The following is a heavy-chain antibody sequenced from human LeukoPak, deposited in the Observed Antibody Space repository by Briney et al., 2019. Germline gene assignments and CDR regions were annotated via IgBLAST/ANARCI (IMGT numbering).Heavy chain of an antibody. Sequence: GASVTVSFKASGYTFTSYGISWVRQAPGQGLEWMGWISAYNGNTNYAQKLQGRVTMTTDTSTSTAYMELRSLRSDDTAVYYCAREIAAVGNSVSDHWGQGTLVTVSS. CDR2: ISAYNGNT. CDR1: GYTFTSYG. D-gene: IGHD6-13*01. CDR3: AREIAAVGNSVSDH. V-gene: IGHV1-18*01. J-gene: IGHJ4*02.